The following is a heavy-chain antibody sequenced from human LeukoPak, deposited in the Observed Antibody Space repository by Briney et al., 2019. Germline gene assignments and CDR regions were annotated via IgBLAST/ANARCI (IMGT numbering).Heavy chain of an antibody. CDR1: GGSFSGYY. D-gene: IGHD6-13*01. V-gene: IGHV4-34*01. CDR2: INHSGST. CDR3: AREDSGSWPPGEYFQH. Sequence: SETLSLTCAVYGGSFSGYYWSWIRQPPGKGLEWIGEINHSGSTNYNPSLKSRVTISVDTSKNQFSLKLSSVTAADTAVYCCAREDSGSWPPGEYFQHWGQGTLVTVSS. J-gene: IGHJ1*01.